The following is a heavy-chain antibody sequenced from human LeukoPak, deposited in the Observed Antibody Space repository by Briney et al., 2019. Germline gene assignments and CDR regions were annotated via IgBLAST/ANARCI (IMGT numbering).Heavy chain of an antibody. Sequence: SETLSLTCAVSVGSLSSSSYYGGWIRQPPGKGLEWNGSIYYSGSTYYNPSLKSRVTISVDTSKNQFSLKLSSVTAADTAVYYCARQYYDSSGYFDYWGQGTLVTVSS. D-gene: IGHD3-22*01. V-gene: IGHV4-39*01. CDR2: IYYSGST. CDR1: VGSLSSSSYY. J-gene: IGHJ4*02. CDR3: ARQYYDSSGYFDY.